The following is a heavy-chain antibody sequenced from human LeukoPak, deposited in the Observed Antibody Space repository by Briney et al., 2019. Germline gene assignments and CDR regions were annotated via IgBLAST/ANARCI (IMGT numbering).Heavy chain of an antibody. J-gene: IGHJ4*02. CDR2: ISGSGGST. CDR3: AKTSRNIVVGSRHFDY. V-gene: IGHV3-23*01. Sequence: GGSLRLSCAASGFTFSSYAMSWVRQAPGEGLEWVSAISGSGGSTYYADSVKGRFTISRDNSKNTLYLQMNSLRAEDTAVYYCAKTSRNIVVGSRHFDYWGQGTLVTVSS. CDR1: GFTFSSYA. D-gene: IGHD2-2*01.